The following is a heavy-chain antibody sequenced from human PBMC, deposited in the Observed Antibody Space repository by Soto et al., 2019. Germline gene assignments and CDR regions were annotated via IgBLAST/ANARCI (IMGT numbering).Heavy chain of an antibody. V-gene: IGHV4-34*01. CDR1: VGSFSVYY. CDR3: ARTLPRAYSSSRFDY. D-gene: IGHD6-13*01. CDR2: INHSGSS. Sequence: SETLSLTCAFYVGSFSVYYWTWIRQPPGKGLDWIGEINHSGSSNYNPSLKSRVTISVDTSKNQFSLNLSSVTAADTAVYYCARTLPRAYSSSRFDYWGQGTMVTVSS. J-gene: IGHJ4*02.